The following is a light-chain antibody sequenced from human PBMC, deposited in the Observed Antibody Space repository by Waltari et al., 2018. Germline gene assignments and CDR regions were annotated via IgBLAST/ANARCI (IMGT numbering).Light chain of an antibody. CDR2: LDGDGSH. J-gene: IGLJ3*02. Sequence: QLVLTQSPSVSASLGASVKLTCTLDSGHSYYAIPCHQQQSETGPRFLMKLDGDGSHNKGDGSPDRLSGSSSGGERYLTISSLQSEDEADYYCQTWGPGIRVFGGGTKVTVL. CDR1: SGHSYYA. CDR3: QTWGPGIRV. V-gene: IGLV4-69*01.